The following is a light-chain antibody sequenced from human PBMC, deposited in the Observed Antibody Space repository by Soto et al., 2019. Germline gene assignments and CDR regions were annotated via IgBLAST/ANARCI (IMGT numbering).Light chain of an antibody. V-gene: IGKV3-15*01. CDR1: QSVSSN. J-gene: IGKJ1*01. Sequence: EIMMTQTPATLSVSPGDRATLSCRASQSVSSNLAWYQQKPGQAPRLLIYGASTRATGVPARFSGSGSGTEFTLTISSLHSEDFAVYYCQHYNNWPAFGQGTKVEIK. CDR3: QHYNNWPA. CDR2: GAS.